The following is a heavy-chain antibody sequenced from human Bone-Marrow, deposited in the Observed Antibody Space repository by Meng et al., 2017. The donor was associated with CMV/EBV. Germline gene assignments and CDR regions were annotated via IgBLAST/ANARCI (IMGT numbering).Heavy chain of an antibody. J-gene: IGHJ4*02. CDR2: IGGSGGDT. D-gene: IGHD6-19*01. CDR1: GFPFGSSA. V-gene: IGHV3-23*01. CDR3: AKVESSGRGWHSPFSY. Sequence: GFPFGSSATSWVRRAPGKRLEWVSSIGGSGGDTYYADSVKGRFPISRDNSKTTLSLHMSSLRAAATALYYCAKVESSGRGWHSPFSYWGQGTLVTVSS.